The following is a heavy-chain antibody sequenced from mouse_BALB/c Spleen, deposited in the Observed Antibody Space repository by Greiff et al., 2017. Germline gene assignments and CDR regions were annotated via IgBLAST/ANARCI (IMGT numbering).Heavy chain of an antibody. Sequence: VQLQQSGPGLVKPSQSLSLTCTVTGYSITSDYAWNWIRQFPGNKLEWMGYISYSGSTSYNPSLKSRISITRDTSKNPFFLQLNSVTTEDTATYYCARRGGAMDDWGQGTTVTVSS. CDR1: GYSITSDYA. V-gene: IGHV3-2*02. CDR3: ARRGGAMDD. J-gene: IGHJ4*01. CDR2: ISYSGST.